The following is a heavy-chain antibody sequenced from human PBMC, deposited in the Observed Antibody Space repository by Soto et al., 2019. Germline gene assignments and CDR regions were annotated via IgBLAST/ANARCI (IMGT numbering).Heavy chain of an antibody. D-gene: IGHD3-16*01. V-gene: IGHV4-4*07. CDR2: IDTSGTT. CDR1: GGSISSYY. CDR3: ARGPRGYVYYHGMDV. J-gene: IGHJ6*02. Sequence: SETLSLTCTVSGGSISSYYCSWIRQAAGKGLEWIGRIDTSGTTNYNPSLRSRVTMSVDASKNQFSLNLSSVTAADAAVYFCARGPRGYVYYHGMDVWGQGTTVTVSS.